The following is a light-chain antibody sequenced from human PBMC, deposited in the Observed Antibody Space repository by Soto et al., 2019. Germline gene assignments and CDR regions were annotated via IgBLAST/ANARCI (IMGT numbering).Light chain of an antibody. CDR3: QSFDKYLSAVV. J-gene: IGLJ2*01. CDR2: DNT. V-gene: IGLV1-40*01. CDR1: RSDIGAGYR. Sequence: QSVLTQPPSVAGAPGERVTISCTGSRSDIGAGYRVRWYQQVPGTAPKLLIYDNTNRPSGVYVRFSGSKSGTSASLAISGLQAEDEADYYCQSFDKYLSAVVFGGGTKLTVL.